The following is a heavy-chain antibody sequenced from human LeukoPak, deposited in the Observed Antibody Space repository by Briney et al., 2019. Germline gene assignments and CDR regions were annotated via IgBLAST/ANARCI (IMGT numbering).Heavy chain of an antibody. CDR3: ARLGAGYDFWSGYYSGGIHYFDY. Sequence: PSETLSLTCTVSGGSISSYYWSWIRQPPGKGLEWIGYICYSGSTNYNPSLKSRVTISVDTSKNQFSLKLSSVTAADTAVYYCARLGAGYDFWSGYYSGGIHYFDYWGQGTLVTVSS. J-gene: IGHJ4*02. V-gene: IGHV4-59*08. CDR2: ICYSGST. CDR1: GGSISSYY. D-gene: IGHD3-3*01.